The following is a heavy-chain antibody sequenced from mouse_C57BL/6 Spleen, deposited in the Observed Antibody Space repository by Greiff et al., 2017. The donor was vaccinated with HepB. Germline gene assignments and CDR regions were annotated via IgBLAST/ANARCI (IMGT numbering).Heavy chain of an antibody. V-gene: IGHV1-62-2*01. J-gene: IGHJ2*01. Sequence: QQSCKASGYTFTEYTIHWVKQRSGQGLEWIGWFYPGSGSIKYNEKFKDKATLTADKSSSTVYMELSRLTSEDSAVYFCARHGRQLRLRGFDYWGQGTTLTVSS. CDR1: GYTFTEYT. CDR2: FYPGSGSI. D-gene: IGHD3-2*02. CDR3: ARHGRQLRLRGFDY.